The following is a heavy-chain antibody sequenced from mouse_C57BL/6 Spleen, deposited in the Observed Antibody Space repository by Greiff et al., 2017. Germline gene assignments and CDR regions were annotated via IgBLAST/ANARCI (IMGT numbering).Heavy chain of an antibody. J-gene: IGHJ2*01. CDR1: GYTFTSYW. CDR3: ARGAHDY. CDR2: IYPSDSET. V-gene: IGHV1-61*01. Sequence: VQLQQPGAELVRPGSSVKLSCKASGYTFTSYWMDWVKQRPGQGLEWIGKIYPSDSETHYNQKFKDKATLTVDKSSSKAYMQLSSLTSADSAVXCCARGAHDYWGQGTTLTVSS.